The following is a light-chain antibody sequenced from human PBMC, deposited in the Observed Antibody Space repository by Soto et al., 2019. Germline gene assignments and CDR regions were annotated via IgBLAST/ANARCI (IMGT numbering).Light chain of an antibody. CDR1: SSDVGSYNR. CDR3: SSYTSSSTPCI. V-gene: IGLV2-18*02. CDR2: EVS. Sequence: QSALTQPPSVPGSPGQSVTISCTGTSSDVGSYNRVSWYQQPPGTAPKLMIYEVSNRPSGVPDRFSGSKSGNTASLTISGLQAEDEADYYCSSYTSSSTPCIFGTGTKLTVL. J-gene: IGLJ1*01.